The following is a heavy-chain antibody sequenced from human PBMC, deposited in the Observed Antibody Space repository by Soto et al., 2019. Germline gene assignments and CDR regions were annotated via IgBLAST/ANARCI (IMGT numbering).Heavy chain of an antibody. CDR2: IIPIFGTA. J-gene: IGHJ3*02. CDR1: GGTFSSYA. V-gene: IGHV1-69*13. CDR3: ARDYSAVMGGAFDI. D-gene: IGHD2-15*01. Sequence: RASVKVSCKASGGTFSSYAISWVRQAPGQGLEWMGGIIPIFGTANYAQKFQGRVTITADESTSTAYMELSSLRSEDTAVYYCARDYSAVMGGAFDIWGQGTMVTVSS.